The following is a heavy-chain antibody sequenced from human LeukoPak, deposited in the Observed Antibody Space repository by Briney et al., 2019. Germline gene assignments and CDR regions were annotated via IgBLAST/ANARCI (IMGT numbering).Heavy chain of an antibody. CDR2: INPNSGGT. Sequence: ASVKVSCKASGYTFTGYYMHWVRQAPGQGLEWMGWINPNSGGTNYAQKFQGRVTMTRDTSISTAYMELSRLRSDDTAVYYCARAGGWYDYYYYYMDVWGKGTTVTISS. J-gene: IGHJ6*03. D-gene: IGHD6-19*01. V-gene: IGHV1-2*02. CDR3: ARAGGWYDYYYYYMDV. CDR1: GYTFTGYY.